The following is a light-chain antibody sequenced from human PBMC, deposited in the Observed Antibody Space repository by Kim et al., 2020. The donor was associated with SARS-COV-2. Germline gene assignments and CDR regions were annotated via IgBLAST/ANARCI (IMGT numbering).Light chain of an antibody. V-gene: IGLV2-14*03. CDR3: TSYTSTYAYV. CDR1: NSDVGVYNY. J-gene: IGLJ1*01. Sequence: QSITISGTGTNSDVGVYNYVSWYQQHPGKAPKVMIYDVSKRASGVSNRFSGSKSGNTASLTISGLQPEDEADYYCTSYTSTYAYVFGTGTKVTVL. CDR2: DVS.